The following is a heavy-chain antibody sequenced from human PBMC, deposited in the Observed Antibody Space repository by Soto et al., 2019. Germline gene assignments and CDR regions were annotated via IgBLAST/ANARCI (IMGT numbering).Heavy chain of an antibody. CDR1: GYTFTGYY. CDR3: ERGSGGWFDP. V-gene: IGHV1-2*04. Sequence: QVQLVQSGAEVKKPGASVKVSCKASGYTFTGYYMHWVRQAPGQGLEWMGWIKPNSGGTNFAQKFQGWVTMTRDTSIITAYMELSRLRSADTAVYSCERGSGGWFDPWGQGTLVTVSS. D-gene: IGHD3-10*01. CDR2: IKPNSGGT. J-gene: IGHJ5*02.